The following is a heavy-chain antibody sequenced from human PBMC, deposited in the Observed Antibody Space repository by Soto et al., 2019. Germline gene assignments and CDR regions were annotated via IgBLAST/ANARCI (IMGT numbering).Heavy chain of an antibody. V-gene: IGHV3-21*01. J-gene: IGHJ4*02. CDR1: GFTFSSYS. Sequence: GGSLRLSCAASGFTFSSYSMNWVRQAPGKGLEWVSSISSSSYIYYADSVKGRFTISRDNAKNSLYLQMNSLRAEDTAVYYCARSHYYDSSGYGGYWGQGTLVTVSS. CDR2: ISSSSYI. D-gene: IGHD3-22*01. CDR3: ARSHYYDSSGYGGY.